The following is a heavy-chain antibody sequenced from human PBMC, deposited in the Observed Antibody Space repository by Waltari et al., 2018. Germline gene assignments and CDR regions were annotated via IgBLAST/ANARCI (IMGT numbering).Heavy chain of an antibody. CDR2: IYTSGST. Sequence: QVQLQESGPGLVKPSQTLSLTCTVSGGSISSGSYYWSWIRQPAGKGLEWIGRIYTSGSTHYNPSLKSRVTISVDTSKNQFSLKLSSVTAADTAVYYCARDSVVVVASYAFDIWGQGTMVTVSS. CDR3: ARDSVVVVASYAFDI. CDR1: GGSISSGSYY. D-gene: IGHD2-15*01. V-gene: IGHV4-61*02. J-gene: IGHJ3*02.